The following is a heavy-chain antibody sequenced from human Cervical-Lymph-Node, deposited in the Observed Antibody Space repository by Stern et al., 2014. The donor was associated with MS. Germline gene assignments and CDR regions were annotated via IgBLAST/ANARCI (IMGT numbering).Heavy chain of an antibody. D-gene: IGHD3-10*01. V-gene: IGHV4-4*02. CDR3: ARDQVVREVTGNYYHGMDV. Sequence: QVQLQESGPGLVKPSGTLSLTCTVSGGSIASRNWWSWVRQSPGKGLEWIGEIYIGGGTNYSPSLKDRITISVDESKNQFSLKMTSATVADTAVYYCARDQVVREVTGNYYHGMDVWGQGTTVIVS. CDR2: IYIGGGT. J-gene: IGHJ6*02. CDR1: GGSIASRNW.